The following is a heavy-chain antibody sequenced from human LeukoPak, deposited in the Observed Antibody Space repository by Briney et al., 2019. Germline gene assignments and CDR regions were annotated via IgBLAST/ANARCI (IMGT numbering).Heavy chain of an antibody. Sequence: PGGSLRLSCATSGFTFGSYSMNWFRQAPGKGLEWVSAISRTGDSISYADSVRGRFTISRDNAKDSLYLQMNSLRAEDTAVYFCARENNRECSSSSCPRDYWGQGALVTVSS. CDR3: ARENNRECSSSSCPRDY. CDR1: GFTFGSYS. V-gene: IGHV3-21*01. J-gene: IGHJ4*02. D-gene: IGHD2-2*01. CDR2: ISRTGDSI.